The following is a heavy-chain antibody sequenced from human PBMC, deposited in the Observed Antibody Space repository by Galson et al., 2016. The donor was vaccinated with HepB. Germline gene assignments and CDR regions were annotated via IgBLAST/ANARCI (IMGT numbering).Heavy chain of an antibody. J-gene: IGHJ4*02. CDR3: ERGTGTGGYFDY. CDR1: GYTFTSYY. CDR2: INPSGGST. V-gene: IGHV1-46*01. Sequence: SVKVSCKASGYTFTSYYMHWVRQAPGQGLEWMGIINPSGGSTSYAQKFQGRVAVTRDTSTSTVYMELSSLRSEDTAVYYCERGTGTGGYFDYWGQGTLVTVSS. D-gene: IGHD3/OR15-3a*01.